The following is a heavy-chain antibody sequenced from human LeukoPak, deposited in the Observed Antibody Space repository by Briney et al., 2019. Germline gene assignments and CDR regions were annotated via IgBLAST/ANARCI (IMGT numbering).Heavy chain of an antibody. J-gene: IGHJ4*02. CDR1: GYTFTGYY. V-gene: IGHV1-2*02. CDR2: INPNSGGT. CDR3: TRDKSGSYEY. D-gene: IGHD1-26*01. Sequence: ASVKVSCKASGYTFTGYYMNWVRQAPGQGPEWLGWINPNSGGTNYAQKFQGRVTMTRDTSISTAYMELSRLRSDDTAVHYCTRDKSGSYEYWGPGTLVTVSS.